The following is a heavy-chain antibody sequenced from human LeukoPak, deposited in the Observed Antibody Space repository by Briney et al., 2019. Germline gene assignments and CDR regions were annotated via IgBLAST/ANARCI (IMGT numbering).Heavy chain of an antibody. V-gene: IGHV1-18*01. CDR2: ISAYNGNT. CDR3: ARDLRREYYYDSSGYYFHY. J-gene: IGHJ4*02. Sequence: ASVKVSCKASGYTFTSYGISWVRQAPGQGLEWMGWISAYNGNTNYAQKLQGRVTMTTDTSTSTAYMELRSLRSDDTAVYYCARDLRREYYYDSSGYYFHYWGQGTLVTVS. CDR1: GYTFTSYG. D-gene: IGHD3-22*01.